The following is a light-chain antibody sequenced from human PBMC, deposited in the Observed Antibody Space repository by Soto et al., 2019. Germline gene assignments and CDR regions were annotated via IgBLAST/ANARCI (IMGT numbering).Light chain of an antibody. CDR3: SSYTSSSTDVV. CDR1: SSDVGGYNY. J-gene: IGLJ2*01. Sequence: QSALTQPASVSGSPGQSITISCTGTSSDVGGYNYVSWYQQHPGKAPKLMIYEVSNRPSGVSNRFSGSKSGNTASLTISGLKAEDEADYYCSSYTSSSTDVVFGGGPKLTVL. CDR2: EVS. V-gene: IGLV2-14*01.